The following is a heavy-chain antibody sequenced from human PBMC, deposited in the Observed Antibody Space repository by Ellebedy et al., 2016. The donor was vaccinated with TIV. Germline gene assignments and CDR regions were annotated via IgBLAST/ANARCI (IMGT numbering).Heavy chain of an antibody. D-gene: IGHD2-2*01. CDR2: ISSSGSTI. CDR3: ARAPRGGVLVVVPAATL. CDR1: GFTFSDYY. Sequence: GESLKISCAASGFTFSDYYMSWIRQAPGKGLEWVSYISSSGSTIYYADSVKGRFTISRDNAKNSLYLQMNSLRAEDTAVYYCARAPRGGVLVVVPAATLWGQGTLVTVSS. V-gene: IGHV3-11*01. J-gene: IGHJ4*02.